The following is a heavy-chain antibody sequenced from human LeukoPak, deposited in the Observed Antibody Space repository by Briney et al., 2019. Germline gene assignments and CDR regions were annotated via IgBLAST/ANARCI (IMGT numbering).Heavy chain of an antibody. D-gene: IGHD3-22*01. Sequence: GGSLRLSCAASGFTFSSYSMHWVRQAPGKGLEWVAVISYDGSNKYNADSVKGRFTISRDNSKNTLYLHMNSLRREDTAEYYCARAEYDRSGSIYYYYGMDIWGQGTTVTVSS. J-gene: IGHJ6*02. CDR1: GFTFSSYS. CDR2: ISYDGSNK. V-gene: IGHV3-30-3*01. CDR3: ARAEYDRSGSIYYYYGMDI.